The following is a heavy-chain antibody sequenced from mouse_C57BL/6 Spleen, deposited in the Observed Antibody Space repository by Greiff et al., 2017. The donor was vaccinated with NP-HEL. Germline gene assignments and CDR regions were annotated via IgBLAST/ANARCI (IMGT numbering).Heavy chain of an antibody. J-gene: IGHJ1*03. Sequence: VQLQQSGTELVKPGASVKLSCKASGYTFTSYWMHWVKQRPGQGLEWIGNINPSNGGTNYNEKFKSKATLTVDKSSSTAYMQLSSLTSEDSAVYYCARRGVSSFHWYFDVWGTGTTVTVSS. CDR2: INPSNGGT. CDR3: ARRGVSSFHWYFDV. CDR1: GYTFTSYW. D-gene: IGHD1-1*01. V-gene: IGHV1-53*01.